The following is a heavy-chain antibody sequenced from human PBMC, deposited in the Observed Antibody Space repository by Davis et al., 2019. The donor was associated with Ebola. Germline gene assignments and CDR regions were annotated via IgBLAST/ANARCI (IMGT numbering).Heavy chain of an antibody. CDR2: MYRGGTT. CDR1: GFTVSSNH. Sequence: PGGSLRLSCAASGFTVSSNHMSWVRQAPGKGLEWVSVMYRGGTTNYADSVKGRFTISRDDSKSTLYLQMNSLRPEDTAVYYCARDTRKGGYYSYGMDVWGKGTTVTVSS. D-gene: IGHD2-2*01. V-gene: IGHV3-66*01. CDR3: ARDTRKGGYYSYGMDV. J-gene: IGHJ6*04.